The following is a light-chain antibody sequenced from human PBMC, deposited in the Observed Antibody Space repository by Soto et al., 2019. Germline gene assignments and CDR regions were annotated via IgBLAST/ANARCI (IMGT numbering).Light chain of an antibody. J-gene: IGKJ1*01. CDR2: RTS. CDR3: QQYDSSPRT. CDR1: QSVSNNY. V-gene: IGKV3-20*01. Sequence: EIVLTQSPGTLSLSPGERATLSCRASQSVSNNYLAWYQQKPGQAPRLLIYRTSNRATGIPDRFSGSGSGTDLTITISRLEPEDCEVYWCQQYDSSPRTFGQGTKVDIK.